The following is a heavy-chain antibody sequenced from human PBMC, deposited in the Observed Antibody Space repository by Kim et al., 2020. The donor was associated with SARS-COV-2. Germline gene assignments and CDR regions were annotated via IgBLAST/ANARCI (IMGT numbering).Heavy chain of an antibody. D-gene: IGHD3-10*01. CDR3: ARSEPHYGSL. V-gene: IGHV4-31*03. CDR2: IYYSGST. Sequence: SETLSLTCTVSGGSISSGGYYWSWIRQHPGKGLEWIGYIYYSGSTYYNPSLKSRVTISVDTSKNQFSLKLSSVTAADTAVYYCARSEPHYGSLWGQGTLVNVSS. CDR1: GGSISSGGYY. J-gene: IGHJ4*02.